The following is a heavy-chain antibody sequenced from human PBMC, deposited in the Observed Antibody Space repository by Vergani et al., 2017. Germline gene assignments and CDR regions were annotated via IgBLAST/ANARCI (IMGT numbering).Heavy chain of an antibody. CDR2: IIPIFGTA. V-gene: IGHV1-69*01. Sequence: QVQLVQSGAEVKKPGSSVKVSCQASGSTFSSYAINWVRQAPGQGLEWMGGIIPIFGTAKYAQNFQGRVTITADESTNTASMDLSSLRSEDTAVYYCARGGLRGYGVPYYYYYGMDVWGQGTTVTVSS. J-gene: IGHJ6*02. CDR3: ARGGLRGYGVPYYYYYGMDV. CDR1: GSTFSSYA. D-gene: IGHD3-16*01.